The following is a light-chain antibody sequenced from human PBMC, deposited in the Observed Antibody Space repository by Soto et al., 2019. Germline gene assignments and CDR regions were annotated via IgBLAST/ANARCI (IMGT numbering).Light chain of an antibody. CDR3: QYYGSSPRT. V-gene: IGKV3-20*01. CDR2: GAS. J-gene: IGKJ1*01. CDR1: QSFAASH. Sequence: IVLTQSPGTLSLSPGERATLSCRASQSFAASHIAWYQQNPGQAPKLLIYGASNRATGIPDRFSGSGSGTDFTLTISRLEPEDFAVYYCQYYGSSPRTFGQGTKV.